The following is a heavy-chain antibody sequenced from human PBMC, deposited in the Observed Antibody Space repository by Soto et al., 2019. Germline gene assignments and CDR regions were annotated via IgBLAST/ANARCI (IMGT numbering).Heavy chain of an antibody. Sequence: SETLSLTCTVSGASISSYYWSWIRQPPGKGLEWIGYIYYSGSTNYNPSLKSRVTISVDTSKNQFSLKLSSVTAADTAVYYCARELVRITIFGVVTYGMDVWGQGTTVTVSS. V-gene: IGHV4-59*12. J-gene: IGHJ6*02. CDR1: GASISSYY. D-gene: IGHD3-3*01. CDR3: ARELVRITIFGVVTYGMDV. CDR2: IYYSGST.